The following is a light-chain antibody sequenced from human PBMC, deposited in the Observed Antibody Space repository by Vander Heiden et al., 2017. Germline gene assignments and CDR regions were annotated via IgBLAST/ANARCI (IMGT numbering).Light chain of an antibody. CDR1: QSISSY. V-gene: IGKV1-39*01. CDR2: AAS. CDR3: QQSYSTPRT. J-gene: IGKJ3*01. Sequence: DIQMTQSPSSLSASVGDRVTITCRASQSISSYLNWYQQKPGKAPKLLIYAASSLQSGVPSRFSGSGSEDFATYYCQQSYSTPRTLGPGTKVDIK.